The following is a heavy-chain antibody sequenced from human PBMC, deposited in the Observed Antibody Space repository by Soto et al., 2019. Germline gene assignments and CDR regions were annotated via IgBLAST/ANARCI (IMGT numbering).Heavy chain of an antibody. V-gene: IGHV4-59*02. CDR1: GASVSSYF. CDR3: ARVHSGWSSGHGLDV. Sequence: SETLSLTCTVSGASVSSYFWSWVRQPPGKGLEWIGYIYNSGRINYSPSLKSRVTISLDTSDNDFSLRLTSLTAADTAVYYCARVHSGWSSGHGLDVWGQGTTVTVSS. J-gene: IGHJ6*02. CDR2: IYNSGRI. D-gene: IGHD6-19*01.